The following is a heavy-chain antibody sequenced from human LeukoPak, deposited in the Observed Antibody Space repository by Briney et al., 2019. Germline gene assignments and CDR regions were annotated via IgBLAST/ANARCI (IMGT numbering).Heavy chain of an antibody. CDR1: GYSISSGYY. D-gene: IGHD6-13*01. V-gene: IGHV4-38-2*02. J-gene: IGHJ4*02. CDR3: ASHKYSSSSSPFDY. CDR2: TYHSGST. Sequence: SETLSLTCTVSGYSISSGYYWGWIRQPPGKGLEWIGSTYHSGSTYYNPSLKSRVTISVDTSKNQFSLKLSSVTAADTAVYYCASHKYSSSSSPFDYWGQGTLVTVSS.